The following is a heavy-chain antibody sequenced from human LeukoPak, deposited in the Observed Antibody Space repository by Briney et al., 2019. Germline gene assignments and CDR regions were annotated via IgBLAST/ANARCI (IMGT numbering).Heavy chain of an antibody. V-gene: IGHV1-46*01. J-gene: IGHJ5*02. CDR1: GYTFTSYY. CDR3: ARGPSGYDREDWFDP. D-gene: IGHD5-12*01. CDR2: INPSGGST. Sequence: ASVKVSCTASGYTFTSYYMHWVRQAPGQGLEWMGIINPSGGSTSYAQKFQGRVTMTRDTSTSTVYMELSSLRSEDTAVYYCARGPSGYDREDWFDPWGQGTLVTVSS.